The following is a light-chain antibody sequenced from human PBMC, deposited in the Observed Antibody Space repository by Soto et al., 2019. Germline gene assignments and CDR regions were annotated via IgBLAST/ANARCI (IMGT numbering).Light chain of an antibody. CDR2: GAY. CDR3: HPYGSSFT. J-gene: IGKJ4*01. Sequence: IVVTQSPGTLSLSPGERATLSCRASQSVSSNYLAWYQQKPGQAPRLLMYGAYRRATGIPDRFSGSGSGTDFTLTISRLEPEDFAVYYYHPYGSSFTFGGGTKGEIK. V-gene: IGKV3-20*01. CDR1: QSVSSNY.